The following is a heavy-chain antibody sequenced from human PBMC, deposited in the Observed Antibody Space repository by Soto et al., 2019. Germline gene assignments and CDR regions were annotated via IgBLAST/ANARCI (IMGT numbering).Heavy chain of an antibody. J-gene: IGHJ4*02. Sequence: SMKVSCKASAGTFSTYAIIWGRQAPGQGLEWMGGIIPIFGTANYAQKFQGRVTITADESTSTAYMELSSLRSEDTAVYYCASRELYSSGWPHDYWGQGTLVTVSS. D-gene: IGHD6-19*01. CDR3: ASRELYSSGWPHDY. CDR2: IIPIFGTA. CDR1: AGTFSTYA. V-gene: IGHV1-69*13.